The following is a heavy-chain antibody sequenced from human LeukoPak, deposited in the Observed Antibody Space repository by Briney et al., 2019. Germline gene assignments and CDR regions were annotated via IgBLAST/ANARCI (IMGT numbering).Heavy chain of an antibody. CDR1: GGSFSDYF. CDR2: INHSGRT. J-gene: IGHJ4*02. Sequence: PSETLSLTCAVYGGSFSDYFWGWIRQPPGKGLEWIGEINHSGRTYYNPSLKSRVTISVDTSKNQFSLKLSSVTAADTAVYYCAAMVRGVIVSYFDYWGQGTLVTVSS. D-gene: IGHD3-10*01. V-gene: IGHV4-34*01. CDR3: AAMVRGVIVSYFDY.